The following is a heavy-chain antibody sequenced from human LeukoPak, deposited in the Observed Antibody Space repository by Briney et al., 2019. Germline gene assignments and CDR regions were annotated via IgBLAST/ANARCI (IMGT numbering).Heavy chain of an antibody. Sequence: PGGSLRLSCAASGFTFSRCSMNWVRQAPGKGLEWVSFTSSSSSYIYYADSVKGRFTFSRDNSKNTLYLQMSSLRVEDTAVYYCASDMGATCRRCFDNWGQGTRVSVSS. V-gene: IGHV3-21*04. CDR2: TSSSSSYI. D-gene: IGHD1-26*01. CDR1: GFTFSRCS. CDR3: ASDMGATCRRCFDN. J-gene: IGHJ4*02.